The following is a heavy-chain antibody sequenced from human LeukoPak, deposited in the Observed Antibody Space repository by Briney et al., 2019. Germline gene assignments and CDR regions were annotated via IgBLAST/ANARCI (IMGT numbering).Heavy chain of an antibody. CDR2: ISGHNGNT. CDR3: ARVRGQLVRFFDY. Sequence: ASVKVSCKASGYSFTSYLISWVRQVPGQGLEWMGWISGHNGNTDYAQKLQGRVTMTTDTSTSTAYMELRSLRSDDTAVYYCARVRGQLVRFFDYWGQGTLVTVSS. V-gene: IGHV1-18*01. CDR1: GYSFTSYL. D-gene: IGHD6-13*01. J-gene: IGHJ4*02.